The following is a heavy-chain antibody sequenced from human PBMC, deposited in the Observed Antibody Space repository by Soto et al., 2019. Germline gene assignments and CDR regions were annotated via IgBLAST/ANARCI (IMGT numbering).Heavy chain of an antibody. CDR2: IYYSGST. CDR3: ARVEVDDYVWRSKYYFDY. D-gene: IGHD3-16*01. CDR1: GGSISSGGYY. J-gene: IGHJ4*02. V-gene: IGHV4-31*03. Sequence: QVQLQESGPGLVKPSQTLSLTCTVSGGSISSGGYYWSWIRQHPGKGLEWIGYIYYSGSTYYNPSLKSRVTISVDTSKNQFSLKLSSVTAADTAVYYCARVEVDDYVWRSKYYFDYWGQGTLVTVSS.